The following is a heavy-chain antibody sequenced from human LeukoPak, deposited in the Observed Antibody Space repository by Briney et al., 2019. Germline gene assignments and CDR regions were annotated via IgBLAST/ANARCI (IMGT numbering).Heavy chain of an antibody. D-gene: IGHD2-2*02. J-gene: IGHJ6*03. V-gene: IGHV1-69*02. CDR2: IIPILGIA. CDR3: ARGIGCPSCYTSYYYYMDV. Sequence: GSSVKVSCKASGGTFSSYTTSWVRQAPGQGLEWMGRIIPILGIANYAQKFQGRVTITADKSTSTAYMELSSLRSEDTAVYYCARGIGCPSCYTSYYYYMDVWGKGTTVTVSS. CDR1: GGTFSSYT.